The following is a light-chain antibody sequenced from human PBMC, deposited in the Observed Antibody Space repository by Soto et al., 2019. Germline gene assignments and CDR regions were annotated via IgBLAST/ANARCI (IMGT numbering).Light chain of an antibody. CDR2: GAS. Sequence: EIVLTQSPGTLSLSPGERATLSCRASQSVSSSYLAWCQQKPGQAPRLLIYGASSRATGIPDRFSGSGSGTAFTLTISRLEPEDFAVYYCQQYDSSPITFGQGTRLEIK. V-gene: IGKV3-20*01. CDR1: QSVSSSY. CDR3: QQYDSSPIT. J-gene: IGKJ5*01.